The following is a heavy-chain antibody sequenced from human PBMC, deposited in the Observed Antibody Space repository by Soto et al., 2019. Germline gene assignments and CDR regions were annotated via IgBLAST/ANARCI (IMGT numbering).Heavy chain of an antibody. J-gene: IGHJ4*02. Sequence: GGSLRLSCSASGFTFSSYAMHWVRQAPGKGLEYVSAISSNGGSTYYADSVKGRFTISRDNSKNTLYLQMSSLRAEDTAVYYCVKGYDFWSGYYSDYWGQGTLVTVSS. CDR2: ISSNGGST. D-gene: IGHD3-3*01. CDR3: VKGYDFWSGYYSDY. CDR1: GFTFSSYA. V-gene: IGHV3-64D*08.